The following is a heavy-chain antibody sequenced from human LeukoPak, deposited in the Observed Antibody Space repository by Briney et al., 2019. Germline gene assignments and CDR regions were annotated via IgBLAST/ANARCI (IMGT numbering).Heavy chain of an antibody. D-gene: IGHD2-21*02. CDR1: GYTFTSYD. CDR3: AGGRYCGGDCLPDY. V-gene: IGHV1-8*01. CDR2: MNPNSGNT. J-gene: IGHJ4*02. Sequence: ASVKVSCKASGYTFTSYDINWVRQATGQGLEWMGWMNPNSGNTGYAQKFQGRVTMTRNTSISTAYMELSSLRSEDTAVYYCAGGRYCGGDCLPDYWGQGTLVTVSS.